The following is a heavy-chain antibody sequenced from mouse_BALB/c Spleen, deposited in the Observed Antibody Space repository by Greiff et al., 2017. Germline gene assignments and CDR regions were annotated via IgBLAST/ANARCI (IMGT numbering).Heavy chain of an antibody. V-gene: IGHV5-17*02. J-gene: IGHJ4*01. D-gene: IGHD1-1*01. Sequence: EVMLVESGGGLVQPGGSRKLSCAASGFTFSSFGMHWVRQAPEKGLEWVAYISSGSSTIYYADTVKGRFTISRDNPKNTLFLQMTSLRSEDTAMYYCARSGAGGNYAMDYWGQGTSVTVSS. CDR3: ARSGAGGNYAMDY. CDR2: ISSGSSTI. CDR1: GFTFSSFG.